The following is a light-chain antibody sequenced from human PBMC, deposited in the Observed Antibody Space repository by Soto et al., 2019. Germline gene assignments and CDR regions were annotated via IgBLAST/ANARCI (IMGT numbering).Light chain of an antibody. CDR2: LGS. CDR1: QSLLHSNGYNY. Sequence: DIVMTQSPLSLPVTPGEPASISCKSSQSLLHSNGYNYLDWYLQKPGQSPQLLIYLGSNRDSGVPDRFSGSGSGTDFTLKISRVEAEDLGVYYCMQSLQTPYTFGQGTKLEIK. V-gene: IGKV2-28*01. J-gene: IGKJ2*01. CDR3: MQSLQTPYT.